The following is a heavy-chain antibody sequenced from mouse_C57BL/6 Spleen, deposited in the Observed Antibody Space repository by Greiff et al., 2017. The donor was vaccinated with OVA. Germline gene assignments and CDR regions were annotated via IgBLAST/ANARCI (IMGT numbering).Heavy chain of an antibody. Sequence: QVQLKESGAELARPGASVKLSCKASGYTFTSYGISWVKQRTGQGLEWIGEIYPRSGNTYYNEKFKGKDTLTADKSSSTAYMELRSLTSEDSAVYFCARKRDYGSSSPFDYWGQGTTLTVSS. CDR1: GYTFTSYG. J-gene: IGHJ2*01. D-gene: IGHD1-1*01. V-gene: IGHV1-81*01. CDR2: IYPRSGNT. CDR3: ARKRDYGSSSPFDY.